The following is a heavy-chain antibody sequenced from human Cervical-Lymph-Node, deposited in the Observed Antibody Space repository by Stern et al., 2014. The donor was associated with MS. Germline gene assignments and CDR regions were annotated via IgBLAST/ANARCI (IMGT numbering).Heavy chain of an antibody. V-gene: IGHV5-51*01. Sequence: EVRLVQSGAEVGKPGQALTISCNISGYTFTDYWIAWVRQMPGQGLGWMGAIFPGTSDTRYSPSFQGHVTISVDTSINTAYLQWSDLRASDIAMYYCARPHSPGWSYYFDFWGQGTLVAVSS. CDR2: IFPGTSDT. CDR3: ARPHSPGWSYYFDF. CDR1: GYTFTDYW. J-gene: IGHJ4*02. D-gene: IGHD6-19*01.